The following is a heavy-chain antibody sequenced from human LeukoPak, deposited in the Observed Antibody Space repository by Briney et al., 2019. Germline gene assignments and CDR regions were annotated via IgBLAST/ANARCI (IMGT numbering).Heavy chain of an antibody. D-gene: IGHD3-16*02. CDR2: INPNSGGT. Sequence: ASVKVSCKASGYTFTGYIMHWVRQAPGQGLEWMGWINPNSGGTNYAQKFQGRVTMTRDTSISTAYMELNRLRSDDTAVYYCAIAVIAFGGVIVYYFDYWGQGTLVTVSS. CDR1: GYTFTGYI. V-gene: IGHV1-2*02. CDR3: AIAVIAFGGVIVYYFDY. J-gene: IGHJ4*02.